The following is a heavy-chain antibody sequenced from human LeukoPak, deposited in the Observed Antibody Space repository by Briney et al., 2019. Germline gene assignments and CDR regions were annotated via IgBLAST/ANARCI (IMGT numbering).Heavy chain of an antibody. J-gene: IGHJ4*02. D-gene: IGHD3-16*02. CDR1: GFTFSSYA. Sequence: GGSLRLSCAASGFTFSSYAMSWVRQAPGKGLEWVSLISGGGKSTYYTDSVKGRFTISRDNSKNTLCLQMNSLRAEDTAVYYCAKSPEVTRGMIVRHFDYWGQGTLVTVSS. CDR2: ISGGGKST. V-gene: IGHV3-23*01. CDR3: AKSPEVTRGMIVRHFDY.